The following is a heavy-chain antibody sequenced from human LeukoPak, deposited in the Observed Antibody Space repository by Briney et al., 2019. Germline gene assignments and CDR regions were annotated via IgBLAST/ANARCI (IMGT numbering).Heavy chain of an antibody. CDR1: GFTVSTNY. J-gene: IGHJ4*02. V-gene: IGHV3-66*01. CDR3: AKWNNWNYGNY. Sequence: GGSLRLSCAASGFTVSTNYMSWVRQAPGKGLDWVSVIYSSGTTFYADSVKGRFTISRDNSKNTLSLQMNSLRAEDTAVYYCAKWNNWNYGNYWGQGTLVTVSS. CDR2: IYSSGTT. D-gene: IGHD1-7*01.